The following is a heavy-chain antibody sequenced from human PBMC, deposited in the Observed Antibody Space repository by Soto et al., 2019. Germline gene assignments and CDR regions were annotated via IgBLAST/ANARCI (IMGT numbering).Heavy chain of an antibody. Sequence: SETLSLTCTVSGCSISSYYWSWIRQPPGKGLEWIGYIYYSGSTNYNPSLKSRVTISVDTSKNQFSLKLSSVTAADTAVYYCARGYCSGGNCYRFNFDNWGQGTLVTVSS. D-gene: IGHD2-15*01. CDR3: ARGYCSGGNCYRFNFDN. V-gene: IGHV4-59*01. J-gene: IGHJ4*02. CDR1: GCSISSYY. CDR2: IYYSGST.